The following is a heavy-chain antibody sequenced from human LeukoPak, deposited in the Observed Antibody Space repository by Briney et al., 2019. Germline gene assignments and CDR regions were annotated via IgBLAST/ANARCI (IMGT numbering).Heavy chain of an antibody. D-gene: IGHD5-12*01. CDR2: ISPSGASV. V-gene: IGHV3-21*01. CDR1: GFTFSSYT. Sequence: AGGSLRLSCAASGFTFSSYTMNWVRQAPGKGLEWVSSISPSGASVWHADSVKGRFTISRDAATYSVYLQVNSLRADDTAVYYCARDFTGESGYSGYWGRGTLVTVSP. J-gene: IGHJ4*02. CDR3: ARDFTGESGYSGY.